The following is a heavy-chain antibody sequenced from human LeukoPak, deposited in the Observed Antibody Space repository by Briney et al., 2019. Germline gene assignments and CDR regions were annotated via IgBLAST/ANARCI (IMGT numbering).Heavy chain of an antibody. Sequence: PSETLSLTCTVSGGSISSSSYYWGWIRQPPGKGLEWIGSIYYSGSTYYNPSLKSRVTISVDTSKNQFSLKLSSVTAADTAVYYCARGDIAAAGNRAYWGQGTLVTVSS. CDR2: IYYSGST. D-gene: IGHD6-13*01. J-gene: IGHJ4*02. V-gene: IGHV4-39*07. CDR3: ARGDIAAAGNRAY. CDR1: GGSISSSSYY.